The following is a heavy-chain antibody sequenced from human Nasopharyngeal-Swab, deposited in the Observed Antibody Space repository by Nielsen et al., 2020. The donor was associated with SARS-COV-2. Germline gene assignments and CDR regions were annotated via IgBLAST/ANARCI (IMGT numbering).Heavy chain of an antibody. D-gene: IGHD6-13*01. CDR2: IKQDGSEK. J-gene: IGHJ4*02. CDR3: ARDAFPGIAAAGPDY. Sequence: VRRCPGKGLEWVANIKQDGSEKYYVDSVKGRFTISRDNAKNSLYLQMNSLRAEDTAVYYCARDAFPGIAAAGPDYWGQGTLVTVSP. V-gene: IGHV3-7*01.